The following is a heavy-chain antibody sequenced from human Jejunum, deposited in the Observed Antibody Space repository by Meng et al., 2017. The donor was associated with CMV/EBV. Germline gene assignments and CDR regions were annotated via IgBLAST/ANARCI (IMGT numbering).Heavy chain of an antibody. CDR3: ARVVMAEQQLDY. Sequence: ASGYTFTDYFYHWVRPAPGQGLEWMGWMNPNSGGTRYAQKFQGKVTMTRDTSINMAYMELSGLTSADTAVYYCARVVMAEQQLDYWGQGTRGTVSP. CDR1: GYTFTDYF. V-gene: IGHV1-2*02. D-gene: IGHD1/OR15-1a*01. J-gene: IGHJ4*02. CDR2: MNPNSGGT.